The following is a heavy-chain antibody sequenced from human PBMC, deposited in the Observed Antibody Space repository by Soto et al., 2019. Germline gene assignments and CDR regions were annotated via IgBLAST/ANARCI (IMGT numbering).Heavy chain of an antibody. Sequence: SETLSLTCVVSDGSFSGYYWSWIRQPPGKGLEWIGDIDHSGTTHYNPSLESRLTISVDTSKNHFSLSLSSVTAADAGTYFCSRGRTPRYWGQGTLVTVSS. CDR2: IDHSGTT. D-gene: IGHD2-15*01. V-gene: IGHV4-34*10. J-gene: IGHJ4*02. CDR3: SRGRTPRY. CDR1: DGSFSGYY.